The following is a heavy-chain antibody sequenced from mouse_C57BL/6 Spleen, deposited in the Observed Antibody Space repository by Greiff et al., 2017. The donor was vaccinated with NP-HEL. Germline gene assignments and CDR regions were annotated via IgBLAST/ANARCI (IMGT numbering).Heavy chain of an antibody. J-gene: IGHJ4*01. Sequence: EVHLVESGGGLVKPGGSLKLSCAASGFTFSSYAMSWVRQTPEKRLEWVATISDGGSYTYYPDNVKGRFTISRDNAKNNLYLQMSHLKSEDTAMYYCARDRRLITTVDYAMDYWGQGTSVTVSS. CDR2: ISDGGSYT. CDR3: ARDRRLITTVDYAMDY. CDR1: GFTFSSYA. V-gene: IGHV5-4*01. D-gene: IGHD1-1*01.